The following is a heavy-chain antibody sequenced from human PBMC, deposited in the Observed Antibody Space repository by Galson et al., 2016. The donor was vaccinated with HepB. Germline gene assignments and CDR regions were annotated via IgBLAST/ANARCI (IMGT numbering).Heavy chain of an antibody. CDR1: GYDFADFG. CDR2: SATSTSNR. V-gene: IGHV1-18*01. D-gene: IGHD2-21*01. J-gene: IGHJ4*02. CDR3: ARAREMFGGGGAGFDY. Sequence: SVKVSCRASGYDFADFGITWVRQAPGQGLEWLGWSATSTSNRNYAQRIQGRLTITRDTSASTAYMQLSSLRSEDTAVFYCARAREMFGGGGAGFDYWGQGTLVTVSS.